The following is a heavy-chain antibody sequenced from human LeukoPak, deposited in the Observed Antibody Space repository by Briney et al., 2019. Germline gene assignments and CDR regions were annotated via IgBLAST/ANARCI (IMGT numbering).Heavy chain of an antibody. V-gene: IGHV3-23*01. D-gene: IGHD6-19*01. CDR1: GFTFSSYA. Sequence: PGGSLRLSCAASGFTFSSYAMSWVRQAPGKGLEWVSTISGSGGSTYYADSVKGRFTISRDNSKNTLYLQMNSLRAEDTAVYYCAKDRRGAVAGNYYWGQGTLVTVSS. CDR2: ISGSGGST. J-gene: IGHJ4*02. CDR3: AKDRRGAVAGNYY.